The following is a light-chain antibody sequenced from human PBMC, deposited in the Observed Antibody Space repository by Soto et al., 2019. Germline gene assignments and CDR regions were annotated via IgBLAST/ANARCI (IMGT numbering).Light chain of an antibody. J-gene: IGKJ1*01. V-gene: IGKV3-20*01. CDR1: QSVSSSY. CDR2: GAS. Sequence: IVLTHSPGTLSLSPGEIATLSFRASQSVSSSYLAWYQQKPGQAPRLLIYGASSRATGIPDRFSGSGSGTDFTLTISRLEPEDFAVYYCQQYGSSLTWTFGQGTKVDIK. CDR3: QQYGSSLTWT.